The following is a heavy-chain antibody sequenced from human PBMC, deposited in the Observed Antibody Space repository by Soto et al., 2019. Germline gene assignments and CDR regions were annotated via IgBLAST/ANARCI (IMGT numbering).Heavy chain of an antibody. D-gene: IGHD6-19*01. J-gene: IGHJ3*02. CDR3: ARDRTAGSGWYADAFYI. CDR2: ISSSSSYI. V-gene: IGHV3-21*01. Sequence: EVQLVESGGGLVKPGGSLRLSCAASGFTFSSYSMNWVRQAPGKGLEWVSSISSSSSYIYYADSVKGRFTISRDNAKNSRYLQMNSLRAEDTAVYYCARDRTAGSGWYADAFYIWGQGTMVTVSS. CDR1: GFTFSSYS.